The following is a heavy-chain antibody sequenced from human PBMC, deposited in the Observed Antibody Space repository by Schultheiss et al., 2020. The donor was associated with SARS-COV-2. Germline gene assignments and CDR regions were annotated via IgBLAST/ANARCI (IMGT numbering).Heavy chain of an antibody. V-gene: IGHV3-48*02. D-gene: IGHD3-22*01. CDR2: ISSSSGTI. Sequence: GGSLRLSCAASGFTVSSNYMSWVRQAPGKGLEWVSSISSSSGTIFYADSVKGRFTISRDNAKNSLYLQMNSLRDEDTAVYYCAKRTMIVENYWGQGTLVTVSS. CDR3: AKRTMIVENY. CDR1: GFTVSSNY. J-gene: IGHJ4*02.